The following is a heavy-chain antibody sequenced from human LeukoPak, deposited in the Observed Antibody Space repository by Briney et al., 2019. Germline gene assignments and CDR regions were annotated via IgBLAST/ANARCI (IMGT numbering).Heavy chain of an antibody. D-gene: IGHD6-13*01. Sequence: GGPLRLSCAASGFVFSDYYMSWIRQAPGKALEGVSYISSTSSYTAYADSVKGRSTISRDNAKNSLYLQMNSLRAEDTAVYFCAKATNTATGTPTLAIDYWGQGTLVTVSS. CDR2: ISSTSSYT. CDR1: GFVFSDYY. J-gene: IGHJ4*02. V-gene: IGHV3-11*05. CDR3: AKATNTATGTPTLAIDY.